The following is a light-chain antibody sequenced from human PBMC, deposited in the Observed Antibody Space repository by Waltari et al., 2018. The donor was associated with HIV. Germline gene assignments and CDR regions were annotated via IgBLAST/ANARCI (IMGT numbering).Light chain of an antibody. V-gene: IGKV3-20*01. J-gene: IGKJ2*01. CDR1: QSVSSSY. CDR3: QQYGSSPYT. CDR2: DAY. Sequence: EIVLTQSPGTLSLSPGERATLSCRASQSVSSSYLAWYQQKPGQTPRLLIYDAYNRATGIPDRFSGSGSGTDFTLTISRLEPEDFAVYSCQQYGSSPYTFGQGTKLEIK.